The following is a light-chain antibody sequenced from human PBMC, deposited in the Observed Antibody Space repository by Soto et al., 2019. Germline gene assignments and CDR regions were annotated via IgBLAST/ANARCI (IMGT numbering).Light chain of an antibody. CDR1: QDIGSW. CDR3: QQVKTYPRT. Sequence: DIQVTQSPSSVSASVGDRVTITCRAGQDIGSWLTWYQQKPGKPPKLLIYEESTLHSGVPSRFSGRKSGTQFTLTIDSLQPEDFATYYCQQVKTYPRTFGGGTKVDIK. J-gene: IGKJ4*01. CDR2: EES. V-gene: IGKV1D-12*01.